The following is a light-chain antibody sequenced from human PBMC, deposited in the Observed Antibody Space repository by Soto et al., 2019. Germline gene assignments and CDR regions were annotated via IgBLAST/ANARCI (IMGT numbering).Light chain of an antibody. J-gene: IGLJ1*01. CDR2: EVR. CDR1: STDVGGYNY. V-gene: IGLV2-8*01. CDR3: SAYAGSNLTLDV. Sequence: QSVLTQPPSASGSPGQSVTISCTGTSTDVGGYNYVSWYQQHPGTAPKLMIYEVRKRPSGVPDRLSGSTSGNTASLTVSGLQAADEADYYCSAYAGSNLTLDVFGTGTKVTVL.